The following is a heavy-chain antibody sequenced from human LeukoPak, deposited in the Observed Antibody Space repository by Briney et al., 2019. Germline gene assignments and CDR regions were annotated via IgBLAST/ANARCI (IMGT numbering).Heavy chain of an antibody. J-gene: IGHJ4*02. D-gene: IGHD5-18*01. V-gene: IGHV3-7*01. CDR1: GFTFSSYW. CDR2: IKQDGSEK. Sequence: GGSLRLSCAASGFTFSSYWMSWVRQAPGKGLEWVANIKQDGSEKYYVDSVKGRFTISRDNAKNSLCLQMNSQRAEDTAVYYCARAGYSYADYWGREPWSPSPQ. CDR3: ARAGYSYADY.